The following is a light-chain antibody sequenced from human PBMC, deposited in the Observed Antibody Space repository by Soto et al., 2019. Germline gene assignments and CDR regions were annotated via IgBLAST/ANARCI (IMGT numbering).Light chain of an antibody. CDR1: QSINRR. Sequence: DIQMTQSPSTLSASVGDRVTITCRASQSINRRLAWYQQKPGKAPNLLIYDASTLESGVPARFSGGDSGTEFTLTISSLQPDDCTNFYCQQYNSYPWTFGQGTKVEIK. CDR2: DAS. CDR3: QQYNSYPWT. V-gene: IGKV1-5*01. J-gene: IGKJ1*01.